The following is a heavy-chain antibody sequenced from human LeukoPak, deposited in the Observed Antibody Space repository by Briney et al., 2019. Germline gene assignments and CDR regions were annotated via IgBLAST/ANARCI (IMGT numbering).Heavy chain of an antibody. J-gene: IGHJ4*02. Sequence: PGGSLRLSCAASGFTFSSYAMHWVRQAPGKGLEWVAVISYDGSNKYYADSVKGRFTISRDNSKNTLYLQMNSLRAEDTAVYYCARGRGYGSGSYYGLDYWGQGTLVTVSS. CDR2: ISYDGSNK. D-gene: IGHD3-10*01. CDR1: GFTFSSYA. CDR3: ARGRGYGSGSYYGLDY. V-gene: IGHV3-30*04.